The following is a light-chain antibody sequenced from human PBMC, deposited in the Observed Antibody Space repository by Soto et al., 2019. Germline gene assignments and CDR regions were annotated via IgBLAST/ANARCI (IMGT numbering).Light chain of an antibody. CDR1: QSFSSY. J-gene: IGKJ5*01. Sequence: EIVLTQSPATLSLSPGERATLSCRASQSFSSYLAWYQQKPGQAPRLLIYDASKRATGIPARFSGRGSGTGFPLPISSLEPEDFAVYYCQQRSNWPPVITFGQGTRLEIK. V-gene: IGKV3-11*01. CDR3: QQRSNWPPVIT. CDR2: DAS.